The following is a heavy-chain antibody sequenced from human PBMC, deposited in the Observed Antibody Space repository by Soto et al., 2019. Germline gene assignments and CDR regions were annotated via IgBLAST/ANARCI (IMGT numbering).Heavy chain of an antibody. Sequence: PSETLSLTCTVSGGSISSNSYYWSWIRQPPGKGLEWIGFIYYTGSTSYNPSLKSRVTISMDTSKNQFSLKLTSVTAADTAVYYCASALYCSGGSCSFDPWGQGTLVTVSS. CDR1: GGSISSNSYY. CDR3: ASALYCSGGSCSFDP. J-gene: IGHJ5*02. CDR2: IYYTGST. D-gene: IGHD2-15*01. V-gene: IGHV4-61*01.